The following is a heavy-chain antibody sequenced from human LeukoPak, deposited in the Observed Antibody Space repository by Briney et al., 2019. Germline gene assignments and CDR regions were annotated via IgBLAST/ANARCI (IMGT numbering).Heavy chain of an antibody. D-gene: IGHD3-22*01. CDR1: GYTFTNYD. CDR2: ISAYNGNT. V-gene: IGHV1-18*01. J-gene: IGHJ4*02. CDR3: SRHNYDSGGYNSDFDY. Sequence: GASVKVSCKASGYTFTNYDITWVRQAPGQGLEGMGWISAYNGNTNYAQKLQGRVTMTTDTSTGRAYMELRSMRSCDAAVDYCSRHNYDSGGYNSDFDYWGQGTLVTVSS.